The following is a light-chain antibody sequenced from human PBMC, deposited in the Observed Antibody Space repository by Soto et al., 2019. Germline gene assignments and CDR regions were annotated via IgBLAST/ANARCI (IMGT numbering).Light chain of an antibody. CDR3: HQDYDWPPRT. V-gene: IGKV3-15*01. J-gene: IGKJ1*01. CDR1: QSISDS. CDR2: GAS. Sequence: EIVMTQSPGTLSVFPGERATLSCRTSQSISDSLAWYQQKPGQAPRLLIYGASTRATGIPARFSGGGSGTEFNLTIRSLQSEDSATYYCHQDYDWPPRTFGTGTRVEIK.